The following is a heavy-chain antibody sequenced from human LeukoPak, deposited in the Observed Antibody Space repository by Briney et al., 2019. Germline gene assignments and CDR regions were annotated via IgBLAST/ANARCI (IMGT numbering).Heavy chain of an antibody. D-gene: IGHD6-6*01. CDR2: INPSGGST. V-gene: IGHV1-46*01. CDR3: ASGVSSIAAPNYYYYMDV. CDR1: GYTFTSYY. J-gene: IGHJ6*03. Sequence: ASVKVSCKASGYTFTSYYMHWVRQAPGQGLEWMGIINPSGGSTSYAQKFQGRVTMTRDTSTSTVYMELSSLRSEDTAVYYCASGVSSIAAPNYYYYMDVWGKGTTVTVSS.